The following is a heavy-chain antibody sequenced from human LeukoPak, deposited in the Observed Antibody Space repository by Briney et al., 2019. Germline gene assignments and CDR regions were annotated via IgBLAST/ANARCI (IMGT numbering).Heavy chain of an antibody. CDR3: AREARWLNFDY. CDR2: ISSSGSTI. V-gene: IGHV3-48*03. J-gene: IGHJ4*02. D-gene: IGHD4-17*01. CDR1: GFTFSSYE. Sequence: PGGSLRLSCAASGFTFSSYEMNWVRQAPGKGLEWVSYISSSGSTIYYADSLKGRFTISRDNAKNSLYLQMNSLRAEDTAVYYCAREARWLNFDYWGQGTLVSVPS.